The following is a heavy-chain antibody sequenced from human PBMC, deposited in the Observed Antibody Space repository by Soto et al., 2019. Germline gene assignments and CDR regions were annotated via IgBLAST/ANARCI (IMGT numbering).Heavy chain of an antibody. J-gene: IGHJ6*02. D-gene: IGHD3-10*01. CDR2: VNYIGRTT. CDR3: VTQRGSGKTYSYDMDI. Sequence: EVQLLESGGGLVQPGGSLRLSCETSGFTFSSYAMTWVRQAPGMGLEWVADVNYIGRTTFHAQSVKGRFTISRDNSMNTVFLQMDGLKAEDTAVYYCVTQRGSGKTYSYDMDIWGLATTVIISS. V-gene: IGHV3-23*01. CDR1: GFTFSSYA.